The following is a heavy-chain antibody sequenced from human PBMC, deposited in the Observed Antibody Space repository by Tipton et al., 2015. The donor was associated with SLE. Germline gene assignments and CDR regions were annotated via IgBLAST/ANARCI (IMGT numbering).Heavy chain of an antibody. CDR1: GFMFSSFW. J-gene: IGHJ4*02. D-gene: IGHD6-19*01. CDR3: ARERVLADTSGFDL. V-gene: IGHV3-7*01. CDR2: MIQDGSEK. Sequence: GSLRLSCEASGFMFSSFWMSWVRQAPGKGLEWVANMIQDGSEKYYVDSVKGRFSISRDNAKNSVYLQMNSLRADDTALYYCARERVLADTSGFDLWGQGSLVTVSS.